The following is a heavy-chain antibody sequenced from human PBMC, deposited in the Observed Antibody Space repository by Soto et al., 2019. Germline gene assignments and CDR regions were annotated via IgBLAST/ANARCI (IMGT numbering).Heavy chain of an antibody. CDR2: IYHSGST. D-gene: IGHD5-12*01. V-gene: IGHV4-30-2*01. Sequence: LSLTCAVSGGSISSGGYSWSWIRQPPGKGLEWIGYIYHSGSTYYNPSLKSRVTISVDRSKNQFSLKLSSVTAADTAVYYCVGSIGAFWFDPWGQGTLVTVSS. CDR3: VGSIGAFWFDP. CDR1: GGSISSGGYS. J-gene: IGHJ5*02.